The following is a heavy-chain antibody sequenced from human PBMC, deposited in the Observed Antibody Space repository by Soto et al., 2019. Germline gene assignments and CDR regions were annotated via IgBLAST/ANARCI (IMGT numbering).Heavy chain of an antibody. D-gene: IGHD6-19*01. CDR2: INPNSGAP. Sequence: QVQLVQSGTEMRKPGASVKVSCKASGYTFTAYYIFWVRQAPGQGLEWMGWINPNSGAPHYAQKFQGRVTMTRDTSISTVDMEVSRLTSDDTAVYYCARGVAVTGSKGRPFDSWGQGSLVTVSS. V-gene: IGHV1-2*02. CDR1: GYTFTAYY. J-gene: IGHJ4*02. CDR3: ARGVAVTGSKGRPFDS.